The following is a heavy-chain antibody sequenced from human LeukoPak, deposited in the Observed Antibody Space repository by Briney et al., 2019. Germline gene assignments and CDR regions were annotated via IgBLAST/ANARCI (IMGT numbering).Heavy chain of an antibody. CDR1: GYSISSGYY. CDR2: IYHSGST. Sequence: PSETLSLTCAVSGYSISSGYYWGWIRQSPGKGLEWIGNIYHSGSTYKNPSLKSRVTISLDTSKNQFSLKLSSVTAADTAVYYCARLSGAPVRHPIYHFDYWGQGTLVAVSS. D-gene: IGHD2-2*02. CDR3: ARLSGAPVRHPIYHFDY. V-gene: IGHV4-38-2*01. J-gene: IGHJ4*02.